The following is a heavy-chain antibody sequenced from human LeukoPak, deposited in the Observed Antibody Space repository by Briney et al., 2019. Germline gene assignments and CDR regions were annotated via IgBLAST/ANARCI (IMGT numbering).Heavy chain of an antibody. D-gene: IGHD3-22*01. CDR3: ARGTDYYDSSAITTDFDY. CDR1: GFTFSSYG. V-gene: IGHV3-33*01. Sequence: GGSLRLSCAASGFTFSSYGMHWVRQAPGKGLEWVAVIWYDGSNKYYADSVKGRFTISRDNSRNTLYLQMNSLRAEDTAVYYCARGTDYYDSSAITTDFDYWGQGTLVTVSS. J-gene: IGHJ4*02. CDR2: IWYDGSNK.